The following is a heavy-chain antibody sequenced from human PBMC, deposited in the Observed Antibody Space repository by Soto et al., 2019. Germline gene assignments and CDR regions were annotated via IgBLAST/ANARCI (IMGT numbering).Heavy chain of an antibody. D-gene: IGHD6-13*01. V-gene: IGHV1-46*03. Sequence: ASVKVSCKASGYTFTSYYMHWVRQAPGQGLEWMGIINPSGGSTSYAQKFQGRVTMTRDTSTSTVYMELSSLRSEDTAVYYCAKRDPFIAAARDDAFDIWGQGKMVTVS. CDR1: GYTFTSYY. J-gene: IGHJ3*02. CDR3: AKRDPFIAAARDDAFDI. CDR2: INPSGGST.